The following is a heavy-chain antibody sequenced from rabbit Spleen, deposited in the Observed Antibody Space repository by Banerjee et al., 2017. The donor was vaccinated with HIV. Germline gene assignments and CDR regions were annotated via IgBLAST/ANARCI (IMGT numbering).Heavy chain of an antibody. J-gene: IGHJ6*01. CDR1: GFDFSSSYW. D-gene: IGHD8-1*01. CDR2: IYSDGSDT. CDR3: ARDAGTSFSTYGMDL. Sequence: QSLEESGGDLVKPGTSLTLTCTASGFDFSSSYWICWVRQAPGKGLEWIACIYSDGSDTYYASWAKGRFTCSKTSSTTVTLQMTSLTAADTATYFCARDAGTSFSTYGMDLWGPGTLVTVS. V-gene: IGHV1S40*01.